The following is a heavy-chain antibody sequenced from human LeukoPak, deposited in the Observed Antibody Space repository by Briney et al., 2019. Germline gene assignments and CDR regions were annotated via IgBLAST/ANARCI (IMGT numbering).Heavy chain of an antibody. CDR2: INHSGST. CDR1: GGSFSGYY. J-gene: IGHJ4*02. CDR3: ARSEGHDYGDLYYFDY. Sequence: SETLSLTCAAYGGSFSGYYWSWIRQPPGKGLEWIGEINHSGSTNYNPSLKSRVTISVDTSKNQFSLKLSSVTAADTAVYYCARSEGHDYGDLYYFDYWGQGTLVTVSS. V-gene: IGHV4-34*01. D-gene: IGHD4-17*01.